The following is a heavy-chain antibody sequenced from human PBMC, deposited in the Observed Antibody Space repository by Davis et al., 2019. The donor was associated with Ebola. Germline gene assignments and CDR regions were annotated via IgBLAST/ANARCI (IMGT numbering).Heavy chain of an antibody. CDR1: GYTFTSYY. D-gene: IGHD5-18*01. J-gene: IGHJ6*02. V-gene: IGHV1-8*03. Sequence: AASVKVSCKASGYTFTSYYMHWVRQATGQGLEWMGWMNPNSGNTGYAQKFQGRVTITRDTSASTAYMELSRLRSDDTAVYYCARGIVYSYGSNYYGMDVWGQGTTVTVSS. CDR3: ARGIVYSYGSNYYGMDV. CDR2: MNPNSGNT.